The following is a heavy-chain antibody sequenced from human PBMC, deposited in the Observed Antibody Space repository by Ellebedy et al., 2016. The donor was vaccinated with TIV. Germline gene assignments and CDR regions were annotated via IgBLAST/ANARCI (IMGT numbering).Heavy chain of an antibody. V-gene: IGHV4-4*02. J-gene: IGHJ4*02. D-gene: IGHD4-17*01. CDR2: IYHSGST. CDR3: ARSRIWDYGDYEGDY. CDR1: GGSISSSNW. Sequence: SETLSLTXAVSGGSISSSNWWSWVRQPPGKGLEWIGEIYHSGSTNYNPSLKSRVTISVDTSKNQFSLKLSSVTAADTAVYYCARSRIWDYGDYEGDYWGQGTLVTVSS.